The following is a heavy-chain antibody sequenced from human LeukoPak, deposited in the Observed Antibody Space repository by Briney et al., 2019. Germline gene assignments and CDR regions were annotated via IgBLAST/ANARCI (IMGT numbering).Heavy chain of an antibody. CDR2: ISSNGGST. J-gene: IGHJ6*03. V-gene: IGHV3-64*01. CDR1: GFTFSSYA. D-gene: IGHD2-2*02. Sequence: GRSLRLSCAASGFTFSSYAMHWVRQAPGKGLEYVSAISSNGGSTYYANSVKGRFTISRDNSKNTLYLQMGSLRAEDMAVYYCARVPRYCSSTSCYTQPYYYYMDVWGKGTTVTVSS. CDR3: ARVPRYCSSTSCYTQPYYYYMDV.